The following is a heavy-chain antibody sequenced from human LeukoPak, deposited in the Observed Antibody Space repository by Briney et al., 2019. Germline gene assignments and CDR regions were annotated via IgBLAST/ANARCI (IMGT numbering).Heavy chain of an antibody. V-gene: IGHV1-8*01. J-gene: IGHJ6*02. CDR1: GYTFTRYD. Sequence: RASVKVSCKASGYTFTRYDINWVRQAAGQGLEWMGWMNLNSGNTGYAQKFQGRVTMTTDTSTSTAYMELRSLRSDDTAVYYCARDTVYCTNGVCYTPTYYYGMDVWGQGTTVTVSS. CDR3: ARDTVYCTNGVCYTPTYYYGMDV. CDR2: MNLNSGNT. D-gene: IGHD2-8*01.